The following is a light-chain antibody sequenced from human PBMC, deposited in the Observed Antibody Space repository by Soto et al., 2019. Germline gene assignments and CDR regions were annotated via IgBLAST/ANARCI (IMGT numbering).Light chain of an antibody. J-gene: IGLJ2*01. CDR1: SSDVGGYNY. CDR3: SSYAGSNNEEVV. V-gene: IGLV2-8*01. Sequence: QSVLTQPPSASGSPGQSVTISCTGTSSDVGGYNYVSWYQQHPGKAPKLMIYEVSKRPSGVPDRFSGSKSGNTASLTVSGLQAEDEADYYCSSYAGSNNEEVVFGGGTKLTVL. CDR2: EVS.